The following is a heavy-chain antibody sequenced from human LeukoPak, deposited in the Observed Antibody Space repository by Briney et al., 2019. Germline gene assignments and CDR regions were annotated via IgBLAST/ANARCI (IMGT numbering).Heavy chain of an antibody. CDR3: ARAGDRAFDY. D-gene: IGHD5-18*01. V-gene: IGHV3-11*05. CDR2: ISSSSSYT. J-gene: IGHJ4*02. Sequence: LSLTCAVSGGSIRSSNWWSWIRQAPGKGLEWVSYISSSSSYTNYADSVKGRFTISRDNAKNSLYLQMNSLRAEDTAVYYCARAGDRAFDYWGQGTLVTVSS. CDR1: GGSIRSSNW.